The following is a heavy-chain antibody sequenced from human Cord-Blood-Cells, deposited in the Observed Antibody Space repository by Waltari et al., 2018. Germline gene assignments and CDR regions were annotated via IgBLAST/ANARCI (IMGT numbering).Heavy chain of an antibody. CDR2: INHSGST. Sequence: QVQLQQWGAGLLKPSETLSLTCAVYGGSFSGYYWSWIRQPPGKGLEWIGEINHSGSTNSNPSLKSRVTISVDTSKNQFSLKLSSVTAADTAVYYCARGLIVVVPAAASRSVWYFDLWGRGTLVTVSS. J-gene: IGHJ2*01. CDR1: GGSFSGYY. CDR3: ARGLIVVVPAAASRSVWYFDL. D-gene: IGHD2-2*01. V-gene: IGHV4-34*01.